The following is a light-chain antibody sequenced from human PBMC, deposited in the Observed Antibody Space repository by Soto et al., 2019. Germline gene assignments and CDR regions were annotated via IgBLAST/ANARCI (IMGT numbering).Light chain of an antibody. J-gene: IGKJ4*01. CDR1: QTVPKNY. Sequence: EIVLTQSPGTLSLSPGERATLSCRASQTVPKNYLAWYQQKPGQAPRLLIHDASSRNSGIPDSFSGSGSGKDFSLVIRRLEPEECAAYYCQQCSTSPLAFGGGTKVE. CDR3: QQCSTSPLA. V-gene: IGKV3-20*01. CDR2: DAS.